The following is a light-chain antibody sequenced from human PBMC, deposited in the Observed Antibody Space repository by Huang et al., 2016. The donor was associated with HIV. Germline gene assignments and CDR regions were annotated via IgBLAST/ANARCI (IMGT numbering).Light chain of an antibody. CDR1: QSLSSQ. J-gene: IGKJ1*01. CDR3: QQYNDWPLT. V-gene: IGKV3-15*01. Sequence: EIVMTQSPATLSVSPGERATISCRASQSLSSQLAWYQQKRGQAPRILIYGVSTRATDIPASFSGSGSGTDFSLTINSLQSEDFATYYCQQYNDWPLTFGQGTEVEIK. CDR2: GVS.